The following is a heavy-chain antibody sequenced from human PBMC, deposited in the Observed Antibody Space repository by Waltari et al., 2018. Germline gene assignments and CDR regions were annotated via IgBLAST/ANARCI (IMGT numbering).Heavy chain of an antibody. D-gene: IGHD2-21*01. J-gene: IGHJ4*02. CDR1: GGSLSTIGYY. CDR3: ARHGGYFSNFDY. CDR2: IYHSGTT. V-gene: IGHV4-39*01. Sequence: QLQLQESGPGLVKPSETLSLTCPVPGGSLSTIGYYWAWVRQPPGKGLEWIGTIYHSGTTYYNPSLESRVTISVDTSRNQFSLKLRSVTAADTAVYYCARHGGYFSNFDYWGQGTLVTVSS.